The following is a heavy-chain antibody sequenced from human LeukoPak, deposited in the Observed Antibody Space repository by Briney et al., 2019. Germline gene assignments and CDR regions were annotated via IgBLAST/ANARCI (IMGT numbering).Heavy chain of an antibody. D-gene: IGHD5-24*01. Sequence: GGSLRLTCEASGFTFSSYWMNWVRQAPGKGLEWVANIKEDGSEKYYVDSVKGRFTISRDNAKNSLYLQINSLRAEDTAVYYCARNLRLHTPRAFDIWGQGTKVTVSS. CDR2: IKEDGSEK. J-gene: IGHJ3*02. V-gene: IGHV3-7*05. CDR3: ARNLRLHTPRAFDI. CDR1: GFTFSSYW.